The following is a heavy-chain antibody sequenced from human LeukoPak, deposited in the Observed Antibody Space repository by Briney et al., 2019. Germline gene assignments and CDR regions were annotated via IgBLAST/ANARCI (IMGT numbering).Heavy chain of an antibody. CDR1: GGSFSGYY. CDR3: ATVLAKVTYYDGSGTSGGFDY. Sequence: TSETLSLTWAAYGGSFSGYYWSWIRQPPGKGLEWIGEINHSESTNYNPSLKSRVTISVDTSKNQFSLRLSSVTAADTAVYYCATVLAKVTYYDGSGTSGGFDYWGQGTLVTVSS. V-gene: IGHV4-34*01. CDR2: INHSEST. D-gene: IGHD3-10*01. J-gene: IGHJ4*02.